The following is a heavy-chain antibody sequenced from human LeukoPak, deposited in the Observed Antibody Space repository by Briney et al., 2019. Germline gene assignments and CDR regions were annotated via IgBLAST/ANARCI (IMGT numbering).Heavy chain of an antibody. CDR2: ISGSGGST. CDR3: AKAGHDYGDYSMDV. Sequence: PGASLRLSCAASGFTFSSYAMSWVRQAPGKGLEWVSAISGSGGSTYYADSVKGRFTISRDNSKNTLYLQMNSLRAEDTAVYYCAKAGHDYGDYSMDVWGQGTTVTVSS. CDR1: GFTFSSYA. J-gene: IGHJ6*02. V-gene: IGHV3-23*01. D-gene: IGHD4-17*01.